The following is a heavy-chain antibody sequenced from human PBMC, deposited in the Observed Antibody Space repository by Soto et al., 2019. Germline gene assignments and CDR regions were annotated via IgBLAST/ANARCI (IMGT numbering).Heavy chain of an antibody. Sequence: GGSLRLSCAASVFPFSTYWMTWVRQAPGKGLEWVANIKRDGSEKYYVDSVKGRFTISRDNAKNSLYLQMNSLRAEDTAVYYCARDPNIVLVPAAIYYYYGMDVWGQGTTVTVSS. CDR3: ARDPNIVLVPAAIYYYYGMDV. CDR2: IKRDGSEK. CDR1: VFPFSTYW. J-gene: IGHJ6*02. V-gene: IGHV3-7*01. D-gene: IGHD2-2*01.